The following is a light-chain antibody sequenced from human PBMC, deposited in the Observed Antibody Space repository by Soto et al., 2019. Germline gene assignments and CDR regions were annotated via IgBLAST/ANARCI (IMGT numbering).Light chain of an antibody. CDR3: QQYGSSLFS. Sequence: EFVLTQSTGTLSSSPGERSTRSGRASQSVSATYLAWYQQKPGQAPRLLIYGAYSRATGITDRFSGSGSETDFTITISRLAPEDFAVYYCQQYGSSLFSFGPGTKVDIK. V-gene: IGKV3-20*01. J-gene: IGKJ3*01. CDR2: GAY. CDR1: QSVSATY.